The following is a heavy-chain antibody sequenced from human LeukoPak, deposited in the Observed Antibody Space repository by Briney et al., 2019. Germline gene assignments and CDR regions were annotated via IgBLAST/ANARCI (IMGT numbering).Heavy chain of an antibody. Sequence: GGSLRLSRAACGFTFSDYSMEWVRQAPGKGLEWMSYISSTRNTIYYAGSVKGGFTTSRDNAKNSLYLQMNSLRAEDTAVYYCARGCGLHLSPASSYYDSRCRYFDDWGQGTLVTVSS. J-gene: IGHJ4*02. CDR2: ISSTRNTI. D-gene: IGHD3-22*01. CDR1: GFTFSDYS. V-gene: IGHV3-48*04. CDR3: ARGCGLHLSPASSYYDSRCRYFDD.